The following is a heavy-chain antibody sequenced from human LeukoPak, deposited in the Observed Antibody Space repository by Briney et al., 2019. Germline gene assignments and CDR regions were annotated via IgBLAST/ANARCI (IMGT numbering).Heavy chain of an antibody. D-gene: IGHD4-17*01. J-gene: IGHJ4*02. V-gene: IGHV4-59*12. CDR3: ARSRGGGDYDN. CDR2: IYYSGST. CDR1: GGSISSYY. Sequence: PSETLSLTCTVSGGSISSYYWSWIRQPPGKGLEWIGYIYYSGSTNYNPSLKSRVTISVDTSKNQFSLKLSSVTAADTAVYYCARSRGGGDYDNWGQGTLVTVSS.